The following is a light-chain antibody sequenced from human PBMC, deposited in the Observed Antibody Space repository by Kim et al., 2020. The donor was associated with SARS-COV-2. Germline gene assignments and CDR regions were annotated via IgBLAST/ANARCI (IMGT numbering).Light chain of an antibody. CDR3: QQRNKWPRT. V-gene: IGKV3-11*01. CDR2: DAS. J-gene: IGKJ1*01. CDR1: QNIGTD. Sequence: IVLTQSPATLSLSPGERATLTCRASQNIGTDLAWYQQKSGQAPRLFIYDASNRATGIPARFSGSGSGSDFTLTVSSLEPDDSAVYYCQQRNKWPRTFGQGTKVDIK.